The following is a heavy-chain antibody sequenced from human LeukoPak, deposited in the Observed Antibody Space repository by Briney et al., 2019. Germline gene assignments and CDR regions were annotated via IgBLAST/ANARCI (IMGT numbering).Heavy chain of an antibody. CDR2: IIPIFGTA. CDR1: GGTFSSYA. D-gene: IGHD3-16*02. J-gene: IGHJ4*02. CDR3: ARDRAMITFGGVIVRMGY. V-gene: IGHV1-69*05. Sequence: SVKVSYKASGGTFSSYAISWVRQAPGQGLEWMGRIIPIFGTANYAQKFQGRVTITTDESTSTAYMELSSLRSEDTAVYYCARDRAMITFGGVIVRMGYWGQGTLVTVSS.